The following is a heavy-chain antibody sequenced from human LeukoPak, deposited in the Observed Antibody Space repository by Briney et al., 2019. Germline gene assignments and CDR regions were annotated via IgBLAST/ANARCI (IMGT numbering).Heavy chain of an antibody. CDR1: GXSISSGGDS. Sequence: SETLSLTCAVSGXSISSGGDSWSWIRQPPGKGLEWIGYIYYSGSTYYNPSLKSRVTISLDRSKNQFSLKLSSVTAADTAVYYCARDSSSWFDYWGQGTLVTVSS. CDR3: ARDSSSWFDY. D-gene: IGHD6-13*01. V-gene: IGHV4-30-2*01. J-gene: IGHJ4*02. CDR2: IYYSGST.